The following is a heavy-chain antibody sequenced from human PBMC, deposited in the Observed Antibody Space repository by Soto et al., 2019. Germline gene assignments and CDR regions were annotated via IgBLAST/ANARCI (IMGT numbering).Heavy chain of an antibody. CDR1: HFAFNIDA. CDR2: MSGSGSSI. V-gene: IGHV3-23*01. Sequence: QSGGSLRLSCVASHFAFNIDAMTWVRQAPGKGLEWVSSMSGSGSSIYYADSVKGRFTITRDQSKKTLYLQMNSLRAEDTAVYWCARDNWNGAYYGLDVWGQGTTVNVSS. CDR3: ARDNWNGAYYGLDV. D-gene: IGHD1-20*01. J-gene: IGHJ6*02.